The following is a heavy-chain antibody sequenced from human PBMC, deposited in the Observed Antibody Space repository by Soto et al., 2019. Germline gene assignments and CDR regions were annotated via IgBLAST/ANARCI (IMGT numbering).Heavy chain of an antibody. CDR1: GGPLTNYY. J-gene: IGHJ5*02. CDR2: IYYSGGT. D-gene: IGHD4-17*01. V-gene: IGHV4-59*01. CDR3: AREAGVRYPFDP. Sequence: QVQLQESGPRLVKPSETLSLTCTVSGGPLTNYYWSWIRQPPGKGLEWIGYIYYSGGTNYNPSLKSRVTISVDTSNNQFSLKLTSVTAADTATYYCAREAGVRYPFDPWGQGTLVTVSS.